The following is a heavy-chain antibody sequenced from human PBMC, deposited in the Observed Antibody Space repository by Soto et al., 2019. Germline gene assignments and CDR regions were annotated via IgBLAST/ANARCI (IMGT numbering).Heavy chain of an antibody. D-gene: IGHD3-22*01. V-gene: IGHV1-18*01. CDR2: ISAYNGNT. CDR3: ARDSSGSLYNWFDP. CDR1: GYTFTSYG. J-gene: IGHJ5*02. Sequence: ASVKVSCKASGYTFTSYGISWVRQAPGQGLEWMGWISAYNGNTNYAQKLQGRVTMTTDTSTSTAYMELSSLRSEDTAVYYCARDSSGSLYNWFDPWGQGTLVTVSS.